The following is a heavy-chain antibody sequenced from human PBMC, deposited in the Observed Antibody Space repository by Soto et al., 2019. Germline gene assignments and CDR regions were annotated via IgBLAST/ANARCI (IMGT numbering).Heavy chain of an antibody. CDR1: GYTFTSYD. J-gene: IGHJ4*02. CDR2: MNPNSGNT. V-gene: IGHV1-8*01. Sequence: GASVKVSCKASGYTFTSYDINWVRQATGQGLEWMGWMNPNSGNTGYAQKFQGRVTMTRNTSISTAYMELSSLRSEGTAVYYCARGGKYSSGWPLDYWGQGTLVTVSS. CDR3: ARGGKYSSGWPLDY. D-gene: IGHD6-19*01.